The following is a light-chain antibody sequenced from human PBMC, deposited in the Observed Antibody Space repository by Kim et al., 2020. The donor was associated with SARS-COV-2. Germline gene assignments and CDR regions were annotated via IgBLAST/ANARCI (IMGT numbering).Light chain of an antibody. CDR3: SSYTSSSTLDVL. CDR2: GVS. J-gene: IGLJ2*01. Sequence: SITISCTGTRNDVGGYDYVSWYQQHPGKGPRLMMYGVSDRPSGVSNRFSGSKSGNTASLTISGLQAEDEADYYCSSYTSSSTLDVLFGGGTQLTVL. V-gene: IGLV2-14*03. CDR1: RNDVGGYDY.